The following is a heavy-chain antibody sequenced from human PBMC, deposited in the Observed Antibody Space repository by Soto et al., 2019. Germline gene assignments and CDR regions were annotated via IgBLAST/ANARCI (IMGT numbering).Heavy chain of an antibody. CDR1: GHTLTELS. D-gene: IGHD1-1*01. CDR3: AAGGTRWLHSPFDY. J-gene: IGHJ4*02. V-gene: IGHV1-24*01. Sequence: QVQLLQSGAEVKKPGASVKVSCKVSGHTLTELSMHWVRQAPGRGLEWMGGFDPEDGETIFAQKFQGRVTMTEDTATASTYMKFTSLRSEDTAVYYCAAGGTRWLHSPFDYWGQGTLVTISS. CDR2: FDPEDGET.